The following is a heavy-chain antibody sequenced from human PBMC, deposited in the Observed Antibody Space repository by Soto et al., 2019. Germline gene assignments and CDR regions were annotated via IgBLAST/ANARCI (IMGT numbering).Heavy chain of an antibody. CDR2: ISYDGSNK. D-gene: IGHD1-26*01. J-gene: IGHJ4*02. V-gene: IGHV3-30*18. CDR3: AKMGVGATGFDY. CDR1: GFTLWSYV. Sequence: WWCLKLGCAASGFTLWSYVMHWVCQAPGKGLEWVAVISYDGSNKYYADSVKGRFTISRDNSKNTLYLQMNSLRAEDTAVYYCAKMGVGATGFDYWGQGTLVTVS.